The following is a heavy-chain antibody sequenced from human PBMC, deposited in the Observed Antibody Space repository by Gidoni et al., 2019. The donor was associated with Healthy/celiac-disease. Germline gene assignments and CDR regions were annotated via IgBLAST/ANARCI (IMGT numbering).Heavy chain of an antibody. CDR2: IKSKTEGETT. CDR1: GFNCSNAW. J-gene: IGHJ4*02. CDR3: TTPGYRADY. Sequence: EVPLVESGGGLVKPGGSLRLSSAASGFNCSNAWMSWVRQAPGKGLEWVGRIKSKTEGETTDYAAPVKGRFTISRDDSKNTLYLQMNSLKTEDTAVYYCTTPGYRADYWGQGTLVTVSS. D-gene: IGHD6-13*01. V-gene: IGHV3-15*01.